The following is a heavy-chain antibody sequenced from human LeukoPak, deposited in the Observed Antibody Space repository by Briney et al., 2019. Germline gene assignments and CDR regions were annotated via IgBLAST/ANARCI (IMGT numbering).Heavy chain of an antibody. CDR2: INHSGST. D-gene: IGHD4-17*01. Sequence: SETLSLTCAVYGGSFSGYYWSWIRQPPGKGLEWIGEINHSGSTNYNPSLKSRVTISVDTSKNQFSLKLSSVTAADTAVYYCARAKGTVTTGVALGDVPFDYWGQGTLVTVSS. CDR1: GGSFSGYY. J-gene: IGHJ4*02. CDR3: ARAKGTVTTGVALGDVPFDY. V-gene: IGHV4-34*01.